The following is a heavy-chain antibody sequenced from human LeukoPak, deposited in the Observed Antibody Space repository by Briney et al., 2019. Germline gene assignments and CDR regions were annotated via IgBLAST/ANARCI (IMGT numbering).Heavy chain of an antibody. Sequence: PGGSLRLSCAASGFTFSSYAMSWVRQAPGKGLEWVSAISGSGGSTYYADSVKGRFTISRDNSKNTLYLQMNSLRAEDTAVYYCAKDSRIYRGHSSSWGFDPWGQGTLVTVSS. V-gene: IGHV3-23*01. CDR2: ISGSGGST. CDR3: AKDSRIYRGHSSSWGFDP. D-gene: IGHD6-13*01. CDR1: GFTFSSYA. J-gene: IGHJ5*02.